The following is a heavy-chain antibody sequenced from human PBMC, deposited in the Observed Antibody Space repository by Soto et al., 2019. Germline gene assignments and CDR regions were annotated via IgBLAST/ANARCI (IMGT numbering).Heavy chain of an antibody. CDR2: IYYSGSS. D-gene: IGHD3-22*01. V-gene: IGHV4-59*11. CDR3: ARTISGYYFDY. J-gene: IGHJ4*02. Sequence: ETLSIAGTVPVGSISSQSWSWIRQPPGKGLEWIGYIYYSGSSNYNPSLKSRVTISLDSSKNQFSLNLSSVTAADTAVYYCARTISGYYFDYWGQGTLVTVSS. CDR1: VGSISSQS.